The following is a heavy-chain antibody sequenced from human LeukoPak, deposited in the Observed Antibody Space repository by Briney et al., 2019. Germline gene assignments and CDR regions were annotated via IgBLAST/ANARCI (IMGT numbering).Heavy chain of an antibody. D-gene: IGHD1-1*01. V-gene: IGHV4-59*01. CDR2: IHYSGST. J-gene: IGHJ5*02. CDR1: GGSISSYY. CDR3: ARDRLQLQS. Sequence: SETLSLTCTVSGGSISSYYWSWIRQPPGKGLEWIGYIHYSGSTDYNPSLKSRVTISVDTSKNHFSLKLSSVTAADTAVYYCARDRLQLQSWGQGTLVTVSS.